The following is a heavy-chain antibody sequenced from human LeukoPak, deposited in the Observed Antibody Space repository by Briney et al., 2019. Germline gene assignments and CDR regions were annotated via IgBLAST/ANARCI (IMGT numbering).Heavy chain of an antibody. V-gene: IGHV3-64*01. J-gene: IGHJ4*02. CDR3: ARGRDGYNPFDY. CDR1: GFTFSSYA. D-gene: IGHD5-24*01. CDR2: ISSNGGST. Sequence: GGSLRLSCAASGFTFSSYAMHWVRQAPGKGLEYVSAISSNGGSTYYANSVKGRFTISRDNSKNTLYLQMGSLRAEDMAVYYCARGRDGYNPFDYWGQGTQVTVSS.